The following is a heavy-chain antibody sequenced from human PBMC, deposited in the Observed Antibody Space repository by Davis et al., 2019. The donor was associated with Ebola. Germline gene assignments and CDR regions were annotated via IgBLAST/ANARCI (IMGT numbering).Heavy chain of an antibody. D-gene: IGHD3-22*01. V-gene: IGHV3-23*01. J-gene: IGHJ4*02. CDR3: AGANYYDSLSDY. Sequence: GESLKISCAASGFIFSSYVMSWVRQAPGKGLEWVSTLGLSADTYYADSVKGRFTISRDNSKNTLYLQMNSLRVEDTAVYYCAGANYYDSLSDYWGRGSLVTVSS. CDR1: GFIFSSYV. CDR2: LGLSADT.